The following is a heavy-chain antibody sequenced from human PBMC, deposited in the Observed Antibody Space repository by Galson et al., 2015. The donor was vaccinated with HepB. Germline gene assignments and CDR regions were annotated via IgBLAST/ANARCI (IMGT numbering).Heavy chain of an antibody. Sequence: SLRLSCAASGFTFSSYSMNWVRQAPGKGLEWVSYISSSSSTIYYADSVKGRFTISRDNAKNSLYLQMNSLRDEDTAVYYCARAHVLRYFDWLLPFDPWGQGTLVTVSS. D-gene: IGHD3-9*01. CDR2: ISSSSSTI. J-gene: IGHJ5*02. CDR1: GFTFSSYS. CDR3: ARAHVLRYFDWLLPFDP. V-gene: IGHV3-48*02.